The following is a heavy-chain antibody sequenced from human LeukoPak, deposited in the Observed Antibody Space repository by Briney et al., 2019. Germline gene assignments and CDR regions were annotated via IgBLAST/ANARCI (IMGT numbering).Heavy chain of an antibody. J-gene: IGHJ3*02. D-gene: IGHD2-2*01. V-gene: IGHV1-2*02. CDR2: INPNSGGT. CDR3: ARARYCSSTSCYPGDI. CDR1: GYTLTELS. Sequence: ASVKVSCKVSGYTLTELSMHWVRQAPGQGLEWMGWINPNSGGTNYAQKFQGRVTMTRDTSISTAYMELSRLRSDDTAVYYCARARYCSSTSCYPGDIWGQGTMVTVSS.